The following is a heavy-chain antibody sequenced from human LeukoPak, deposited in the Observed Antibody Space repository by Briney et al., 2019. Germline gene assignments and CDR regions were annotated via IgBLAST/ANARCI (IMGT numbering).Heavy chain of an antibody. CDR1: GGSISSHY. CDR2: IYYSGST. D-gene: IGHD1-26*01. J-gene: IGHJ1*01. Sequence: SETLSLTCTVSGGSISSHYWSWIRQPPGKGLEWIGYIYYSGSTNYNPSLKSRVTISVDTSKNQFSLKLSSVTAADTAVYYCARDSGSYSYFQHLGQGTLATVSS. CDR3: ARDSGSYSYFQH. V-gene: IGHV4-59*11.